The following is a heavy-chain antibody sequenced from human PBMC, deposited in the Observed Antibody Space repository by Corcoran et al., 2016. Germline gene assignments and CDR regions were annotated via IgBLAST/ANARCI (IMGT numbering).Heavy chain of an antibody. CDR2: INHSGST. CDR3: ARARGSSWSRGEDY. J-gene: IGHJ4*02. D-gene: IGHD6-13*01. Sequence: QVQLQQWGAGLLKPSETLSLTCAVYGGSFSGYYWSWIRQPPGKGLEWIGEINHSGSTNYNPSLKSRVTISVDTSKNQFSLKLSSVTAADTAVYYCARARGSSWSRGEDYWGQGTLVTVSS. V-gene: IGHV4-34*01. CDR1: GGSFSGYY.